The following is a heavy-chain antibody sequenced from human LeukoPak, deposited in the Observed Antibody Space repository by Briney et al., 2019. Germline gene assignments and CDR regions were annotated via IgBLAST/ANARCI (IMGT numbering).Heavy chain of an antibody. V-gene: IGHV3-7*01. J-gene: IGHJ4*02. Sequence: GGSLRLTCAASGFTFSSYWMSWVRQAPGKGLEWVANIKQDGSEKYYVDSVKGRFTISRDNAKNSLYLQMNSLRAGDTAVYHCARDLFATREDYWGQGTLVTVSS. CDR3: ARDLFATREDY. CDR1: GFTFSSYW. CDR2: IKQDGSEK. D-gene: IGHD5-24*01.